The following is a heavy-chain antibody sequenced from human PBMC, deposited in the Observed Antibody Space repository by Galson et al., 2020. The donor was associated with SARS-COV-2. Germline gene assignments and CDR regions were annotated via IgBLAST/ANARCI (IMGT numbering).Heavy chain of an antibody. CDR1: GFTFDDYG. Sequence: GGSLRLSCAASGFTFDDYGMSWVRQAPGKGLEWVSGINWNGGSTGYADSVKGRFTISRDNAKNSLYLQMNSLRAEDTALYHCARDLLKWELQGVPDYWGQGTLVTVSS. CDR2: INWNGGST. D-gene: IGHD1-26*01. J-gene: IGHJ4*02. V-gene: IGHV3-20*01. CDR3: ARDLLKWELQGVPDY.